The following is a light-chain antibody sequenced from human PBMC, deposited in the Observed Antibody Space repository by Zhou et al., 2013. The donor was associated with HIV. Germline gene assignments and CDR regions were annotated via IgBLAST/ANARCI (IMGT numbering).Light chain of an antibody. CDR3: QQYGRSPLT. Sequence: EIVLTQSPATLSLSPGERATLSCRASQSVSSYLAWYQQKPGQAPRLLIYDASNRATGIPARFSGSGSGTDFTLTISRLEPEDSAVYYCQQYGRSPLTFGGGTKVEIK. CDR1: QSVSSY. CDR2: DAS. V-gene: IGKV3-11*01. J-gene: IGKJ4*01.